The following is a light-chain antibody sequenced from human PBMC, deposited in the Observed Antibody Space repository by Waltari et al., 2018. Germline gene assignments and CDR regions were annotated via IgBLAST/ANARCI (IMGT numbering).Light chain of an antibody. Sequence: EIVLTQSPGTLSLSPGERATLPCRASQSVTSISLTWYQHKLGQAPRLLIYGTSSRATGIPDRFSGSGSGTDFTLTISRLEPEDSAIYYCQQYDGEVVTFGGGTKVEI. CDR3: QQYDGEVVT. V-gene: IGKV3-20*01. CDR2: GTS. CDR1: QSVTSIS. J-gene: IGKJ4*01.